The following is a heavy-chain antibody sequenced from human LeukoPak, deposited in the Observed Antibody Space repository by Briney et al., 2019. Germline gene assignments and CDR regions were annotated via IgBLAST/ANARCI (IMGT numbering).Heavy chain of an antibody. J-gene: IGHJ6*02. CDR1: GFTFDEYG. V-gene: IGHV3-9*01. Sequence: GGSLRLSCTASGFTFDEYGMPWVRQAPGKGLEWVSHITWNSGTISYADSVKGRFTISRDNAKNSLSLQMNSLRAEDTALYYCAKLVSSYGYYFYGVDVWGQGTTVTVSS. CDR3: AKLVSSYGYYFYGVDV. CDR2: ITWNSGTI. D-gene: IGHD3-10*01.